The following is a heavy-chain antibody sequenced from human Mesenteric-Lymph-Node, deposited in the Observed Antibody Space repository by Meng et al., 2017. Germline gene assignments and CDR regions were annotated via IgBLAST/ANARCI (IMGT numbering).Heavy chain of an antibody. D-gene: IGHD2/OR15-2a*01. CDR1: GFTFSSYA. V-gene: IGHV3-30*01. J-gene: IGHJ3*02. Sequence: GGSLRLSCAASGFTFSSYAMHWVRQAPGKGLEWVAVISYDGSNKYYADSVKGRFTISRDNSKNTLYLQMNSLRAEDTAVYYCARDLQRRISGAFDIWGQGTMVTVSS. CDR3: ARDLQRRISGAFDI. CDR2: ISYDGSNK.